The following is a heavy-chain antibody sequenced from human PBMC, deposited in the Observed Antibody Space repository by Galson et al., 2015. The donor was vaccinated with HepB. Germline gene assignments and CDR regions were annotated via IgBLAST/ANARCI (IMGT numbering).Heavy chain of an antibody. V-gene: IGHV3-23*01. Sequence: SLRLSCAASGFTFSSCAMSWVRQAPGKGLGWVSAISGSGGSTYYADSVKGRFTISRDNSKNTLYLQMNSLRAEDTAVYYCAKGGKWDIVVVPAAIDYAYYFDYWGQGTLVTVSS. CDR1: GFTFSSCA. CDR3: AKGGKWDIVVVPAAIDYAYYFDY. CDR2: ISGSGGST. D-gene: IGHD2-2*01. J-gene: IGHJ4*02.